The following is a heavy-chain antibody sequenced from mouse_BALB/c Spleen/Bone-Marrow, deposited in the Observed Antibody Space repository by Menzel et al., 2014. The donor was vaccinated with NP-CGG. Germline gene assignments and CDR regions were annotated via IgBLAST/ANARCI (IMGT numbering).Heavy chain of an antibody. D-gene: IGHD2-3*01. Sequence: VKLQESGPGLVHPSQSLSITCTVSGFSLTSYDIHWVRQSPGKGLEWLGVIWSGGSTDYNAAFISRLSISKDNSKSQVFFKMYSLQADDTAIYYSARKSSYDGFHTMDQWGQGTSVTVSS. CDR3: ARKSSYDGFHTMDQ. V-gene: IGHV2-4-1*01. CDR1: GFSLTSYD. CDR2: IWSGGST. J-gene: IGHJ4*01.